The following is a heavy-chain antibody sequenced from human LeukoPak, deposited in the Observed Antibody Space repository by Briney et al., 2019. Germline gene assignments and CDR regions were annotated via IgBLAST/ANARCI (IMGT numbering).Heavy chain of an antibody. CDR2: IYSGGGT. Sequence: SGGPLRLPCAASGFTVSSNYMRWVRQAPGKGLERVSVIYSGGGTYYADSVKGRFTISRDNSKNTLYLQMNSLRAEDTAVYYCARGLTIFGVEKRPYDYWGQGTLVTVSS. V-gene: IGHV3-66*01. D-gene: IGHD3-3*01. J-gene: IGHJ4*02. CDR1: GFTVSSNY. CDR3: ARGLTIFGVEKRPYDY.